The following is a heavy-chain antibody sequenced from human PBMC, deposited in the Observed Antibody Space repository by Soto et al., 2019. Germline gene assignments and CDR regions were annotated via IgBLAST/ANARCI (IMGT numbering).Heavy chain of an antibody. CDR3: AKGVELDYMDV. CDR1: GFTFDDFS. Sequence: DVHLVESAGGLVQPGRSLRLSCAASGFTFDDFSMHWVRQRPGKGLEWVSTITWTSGTIGYADSVKGRFTISRDNAKNSLYLQMNSLRADDTALYYCAKGVELDYMDVWGKGTTVTVSS. D-gene: IGHD1-7*01. CDR2: ITWTSGTI. J-gene: IGHJ6*03. V-gene: IGHV3-9*01.